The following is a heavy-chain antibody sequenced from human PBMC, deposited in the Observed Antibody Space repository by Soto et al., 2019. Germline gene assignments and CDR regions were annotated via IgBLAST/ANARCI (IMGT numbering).Heavy chain of an antibody. CDR2: IFYSGST. J-gene: IGHJ4*02. CDR3: ARRYGYSFDY. CDR1: GGSINSYY. V-gene: IGHV4-59*01. D-gene: IGHD4-4*01. Sequence: SETLSLTCTVSGGSINSYYWSWIRQPPGKGLEWIGFIFYSGSTNYNPSLKSRVTISVDTSKNQFSLKLSSVTAADTAVYYCARRYGYSFDYWGQATLVPVS.